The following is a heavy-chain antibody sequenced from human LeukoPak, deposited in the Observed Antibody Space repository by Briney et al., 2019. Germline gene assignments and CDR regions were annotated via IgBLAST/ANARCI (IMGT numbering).Heavy chain of an antibody. V-gene: IGHV3-66*01. D-gene: IGHD4-11*01. CDR3: AKLSVTRGNNWFDP. J-gene: IGHJ5*02. Sequence: PGGSLRLSCAASGFTVSSNYMSWVRQAPGKGLEWVSVIYTGDNTYYADSVKGSFTISRDNSKNTLYLQMNSLRTEDTAVYFCAKLSVTRGNNWFDPWGQGTLVTVSS. CDR1: GFTVSSNY. CDR2: IYTGDNT.